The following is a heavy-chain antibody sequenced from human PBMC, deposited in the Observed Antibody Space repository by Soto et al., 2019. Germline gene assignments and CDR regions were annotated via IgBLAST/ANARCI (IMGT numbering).Heavy chain of an antibody. Sequence: QVQLQQSGPGLVKPSETLSLTCTVSGGSISGYYWSWIRQPPGKRLEWIGYIYSSSGNTDYNPSLNSRATISIDMSKNQVSLRLRAVTAADTAMYYCARDYYDSPESMDVWGQGTTVTVSS. D-gene: IGHD3-22*01. J-gene: IGHJ6*02. V-gene: IGHV4-59*01. CDR2: IYSSSGNT. CDR1: GGSISGYY. CDR3: ARDYYDSPESMDV.